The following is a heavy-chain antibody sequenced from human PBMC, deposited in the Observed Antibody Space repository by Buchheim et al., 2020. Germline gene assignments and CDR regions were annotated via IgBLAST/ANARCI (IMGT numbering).Heavy chain of an antibody. CDR1: GGSISSYY. Sequence: QVQLQESGPGLVKPSETLSLTCTVSGGSISSYYWSWIRQPPGKGLEWIGYIYYSGSTNYNPSLKSRVTISVDTSKNQFSLKLSSVTAADTAVYYCASGGKGEDYYYYYGMDVWGQGTT. CDR3: ASGGKGEDYYYYYGMDV. J-gene: IGHJ6*02. D-gene: IGHD2-21*01. CDR2: IYYSGST. V-gene: IGHV4-59*08.